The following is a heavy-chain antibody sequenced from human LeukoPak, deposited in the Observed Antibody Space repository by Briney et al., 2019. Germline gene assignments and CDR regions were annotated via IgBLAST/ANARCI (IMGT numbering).Heavy chain of an antibody. Sequence: PVGSLRLSCAASGFTFSSYAMHWVRQAPGKGLEWVAVISYDGSNKYYADSVKGRFTISRDNSKNTLYLQMNSLRAEDTAVYYCAKEYWNYVLHPYFDYWGQGTLVTVSS. CDR3: AKEYWNYVLHPYFDY. CDR1: GFTFSSYA. J-gene: IGHJ4*02. CDR2: ISYDGSNK. V-gene: IGHV3-30-3*01. D-gene: IGHD1-7*01.